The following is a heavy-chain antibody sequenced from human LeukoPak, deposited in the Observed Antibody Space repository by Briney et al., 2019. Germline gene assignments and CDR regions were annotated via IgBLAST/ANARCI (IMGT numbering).Heavy chain of an antibody. CDR2: ISISSGII. CDR1: GFTFISYS. J-gene: IGHJ4*02. D-gene: IGHD1-1*01. CDR3: ARDYNWSHDY. Sequence: GGSLRLSCAASGFTFISYSMNGVGQAPGKGLEWVSYISISSGIIYYADSVKGRFTISRDNAKNSLYLQMNSLRGEDTAMYYCARDYNWSHDYWGQGTLVTVTS. V-gene: IGHV3-48*01.